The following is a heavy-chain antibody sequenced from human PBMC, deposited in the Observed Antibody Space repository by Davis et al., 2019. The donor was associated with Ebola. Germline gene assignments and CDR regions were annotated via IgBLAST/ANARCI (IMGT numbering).Heavy chain of an antibody. V-gene: IGHV4-34*01. D-gene: IGHD5-12*01. Sequence: SETLSLTCAVYGGSFSGYYWSWIRQPPGKGLEWIGEINHSGSTNYNPSLKSRVTISVDTSKNQFSLKLSSVTAADTAVYYCARSRRVVATISYYYYYGMDVWGQGTTVTVSS. J-gene: IGHJ6*02. CDR3: ARSRRVVATISYYYYYGMDV. CDR2: INHSGST. CDR1: GGSFSGYY.